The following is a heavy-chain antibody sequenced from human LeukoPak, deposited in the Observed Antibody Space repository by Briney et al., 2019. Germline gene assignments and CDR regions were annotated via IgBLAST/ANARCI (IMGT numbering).Heavy chain of an antibody. Sequence: SVKVSCKASGGTFSSYAISWVRQAPGQGLEWMGRIIPILGIANYAQKFQGRVTITADKSTSTAYMELSSLRSEDTAVYYCARVEEEPGIAAAEDYWGQGTLVTVSS. V-gene: IGHV1-69*04. D-gene: IGHD6-13*01. J-gene: IGHJ4*02. CDR2: IIPILGIA. CDR3: ARVEEEPGIAAAEDY. CDR1: GGTFSSYA.